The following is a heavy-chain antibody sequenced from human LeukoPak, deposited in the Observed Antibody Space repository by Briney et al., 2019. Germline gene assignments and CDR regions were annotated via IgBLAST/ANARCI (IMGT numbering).Heavy chain of an antibody. CDR3: ARDSHRYFDWLLPDY. D-gene: IGHD3-9*01. CDR1: GGTFSSYA. Sequence: ASVKVSCKASGGTFSSYAISWVRQAPGQGLEWMGGIIPIFGTANYAQKLQGRVTMTTDTSTSTAYMELRSLRSDDTAVYYCARDSHRYFDWLLPDYWGQGTLVTVSS. V-gene: IGHV1-69*05. CDR2: IIPIFGTA. J-gene: IGHJ4*02.